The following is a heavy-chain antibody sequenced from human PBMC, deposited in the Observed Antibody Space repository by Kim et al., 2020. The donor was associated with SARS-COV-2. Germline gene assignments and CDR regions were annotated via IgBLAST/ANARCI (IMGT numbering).Heavy chain of an antibody. CDR1: RFTFSSYD. Sequence: GGSLRLSCVASRFTFSSYDMTWVRQAPGKGLEWVSTIFGSGHGTYYADSVKGRFVVSRDNSKNTLYLQMNNLRGDDTAIYYCAMNVHITSVTFLWYYDLGGRGSSVT. J-gene: IGHJ2*01. V-gene: IGHV3-23*01. CDR2: IFGSGHGT. D-gene: IGHD2-2*01. CDR3: AMNVHITSVTFLWYYDL.